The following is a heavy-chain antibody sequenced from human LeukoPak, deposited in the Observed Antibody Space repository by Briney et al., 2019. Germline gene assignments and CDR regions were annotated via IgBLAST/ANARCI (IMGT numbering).Heavy chain of an antibody. J-gene: IGHJ3*02. Sequence: PGGSLRLSCAASGFTVSDNYMSWVRQAPGKGLEWVSVIYSGGSTDYADSVKGRFTISRDNSKNTLYLQMNSLRAEDTAVYYCARASGRSWRYAFDIWGQGTMVTVSS. V-gene: IGHV3-66*01. CDR2: IYSGGST. CDR1: GFTVSDNY. D-gene: IGHD1-26*01. CDR3: ARASGRSWRYAFDI.